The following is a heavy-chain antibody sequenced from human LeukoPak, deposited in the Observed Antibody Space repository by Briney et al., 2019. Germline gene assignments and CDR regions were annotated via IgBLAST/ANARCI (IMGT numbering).Heavy chain of an antibody. CDR2: ISSSSSYI. V-gene: IGHV3-21*01. CDR3: ARDPGAYGDYVFRYFYYYGMDV. D-gene: IGHD4-17*01. CDR1: GFTFSSDS. Sequence: GGSLRLSCAASGFTFSSDSMNWVRQAPGKGLEWGSSISSSSSYIYYADSVKGRFTISRDNAKNSLYLQMNSLRAEDTAVYYCARDPGAYGDYVFRYFYYYGMDVWGQGTTVTVSS. J-gene: IGHJ6*02.